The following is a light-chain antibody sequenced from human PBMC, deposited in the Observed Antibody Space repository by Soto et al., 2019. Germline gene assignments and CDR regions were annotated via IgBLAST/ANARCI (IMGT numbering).Light chain of an antibody. CDR2: GAS. CDR3: HQYDSWT. J-gene: IGKJ1*01. V-gene: IGKV3-20*01. CDR1: QSVSSN. Sequence: EIVLTQSPGTLSLSPGERATLSCRASQSVSSNLAWYQQKPGQAPRLLIYGASSRATGIPDRFGGSGSGTDFTLTISRLEPEDFAVYYCHQYDSWTFGQGTKVDIK.